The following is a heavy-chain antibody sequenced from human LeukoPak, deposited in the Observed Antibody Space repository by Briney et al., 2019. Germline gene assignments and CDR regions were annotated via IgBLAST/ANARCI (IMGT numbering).Heavy chain of an antibody. J-gene: IGHJ5*02. CDR1: GFTFSSYS. Sequence: PGGSLRLSCAASGFTFSSYSMNWGRQAPGKGLEWVSSISSSSSYIYYADSVKGRFTISRDNAKNSLYLQMNSLRAEDTAVYYCARDGPNSSSYPSWFDPWGQGTLVTVSS. CDR3: ARDGPNSSSYPSWFDP. V-gene: IGHV3-21*01. CDR2: ISSSSSYI. D-gene: IGHD6-6*01.